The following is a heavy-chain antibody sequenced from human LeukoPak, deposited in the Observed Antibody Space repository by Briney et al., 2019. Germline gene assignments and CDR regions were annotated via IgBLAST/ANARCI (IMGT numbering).Heavy chain of an antibody. D-gene: IGHD3/OR15-3a*01. V-gene: IGHV4-4*02. Sequence: PSETLSLTCAVSGDSFSSSNWWSWVRPPPGKGLEWIAEIYHSGSTNYNPSLKSRVTISVDKSENQFSLKLTSVTAADTAVYYCARGRDWTWGYWGQGTLVTVSS. CDR1: GDSFSSSNW. CDR3: ARGRDWTWGY. CDR2: IYHSGST. J-gene: IGHJ4*02.